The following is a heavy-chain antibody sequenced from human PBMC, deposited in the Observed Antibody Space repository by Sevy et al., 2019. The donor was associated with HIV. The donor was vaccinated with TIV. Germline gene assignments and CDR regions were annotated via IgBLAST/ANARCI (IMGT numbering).Heavy chain of an antibody. J-gene: IGHJ5*02. CDR2: MYDSGST. D-gene: IGHD1-26*01. Sequence: SETLSLTCTVSGGSISSYYWTWIRQPPEKRLEWIGCMYDSGSTNYNPSLKSRVTISVDTSKNQLSLKLSSVTAADTAVYYCASGSGELVSWGQGTLVTVSS. V-gene: IGHV4-59*01. CDR3: ASGSGELVS. CDR1: GGSISSYY.